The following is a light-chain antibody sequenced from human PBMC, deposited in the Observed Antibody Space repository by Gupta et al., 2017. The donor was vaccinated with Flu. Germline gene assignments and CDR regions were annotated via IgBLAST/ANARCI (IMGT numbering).Light chain of an antibody. CDR1: SSDVGGYNY. CDR2: EVN. CDR3: SAYAGSNNWV. J-gene: IGLJ3*02. Sequence: QSALTQPPSASGPPGQSVTISCTGTSSDVGGYNYVSWYQQHPGKAPKFLIYEVNKRPSGVPDRFSGSKSGNTASLTVSGLQAEEEADYYCSAYAGSNNWVFGGGTKLTVL. V-gene: IGLV2-8*01.